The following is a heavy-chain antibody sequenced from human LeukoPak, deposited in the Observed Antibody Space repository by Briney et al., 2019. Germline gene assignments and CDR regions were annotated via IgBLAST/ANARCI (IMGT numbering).Heavy chain of an antibody. V-gene: IGHV4-59*01. J-gene: IGHJ4*02. CDR2: IYYSGST. Sequence: SETLSLTCTVSGGSLSSYYWSRIRQPPGKGLEWIGYIYYSGSTNYNPSLKSRVTISVDTSKNQFSLKLSSVTAADTAVYYCATSGYSGYDYYFDYWGQGTLVTVSS. D-gene: IGHD5-12*01. CDR3: ATSGYSGYDYYFDY. CDR1: GGSLSSYY.